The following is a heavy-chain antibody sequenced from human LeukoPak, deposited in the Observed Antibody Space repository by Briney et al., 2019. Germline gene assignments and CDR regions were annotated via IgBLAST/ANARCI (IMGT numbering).Heavy chain of an antibody. CDR3: AKESRYCSGGSCYSVFDY. J-gene: IGHJ4*02. Sequence: GGSLRLSCAASGLTFSSYAMSWVRQAPGKGLEWVSTISGSGDSTYYADSVKGRFTISRDNSKNTLYLQMNSLRAEDTALYYCAKESRYCSGGSCYSVFDYWGQGTLVTVSS. D-gene: IGHD2-15*01. CDR2: ISGSGDST. V-gene: IGHV3-23*01. CDR1: GLTFSSYA.